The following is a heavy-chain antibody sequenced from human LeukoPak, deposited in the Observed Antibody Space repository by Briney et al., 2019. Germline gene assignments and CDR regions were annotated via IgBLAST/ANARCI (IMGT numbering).Heavy chain of an antibody. CDR2: ISSSSSTI. CDR1: GFTFSSYS. D-gene: IGHD5-24*01. J-gene: IGHJ4*02. Sequence: PGGSLRLSCAASGFTFSSYSMSWVRQAPGKGLEWVSYISSSSSTIYYADSVKGRFTISRDNAKNSLYLQMNSLRAEDTAVYYCARAGDGYNLDYWGQGTLVTVSS. V-gene: IGHV3-48*04. CDR3: ARAGDGYNLDY.